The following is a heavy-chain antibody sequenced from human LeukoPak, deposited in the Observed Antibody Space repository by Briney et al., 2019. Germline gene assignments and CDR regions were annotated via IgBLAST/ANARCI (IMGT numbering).Heavy chain of an antibody. CDR2: ISAYNGNT. Sequence: ASVKVSCKASGYTFTSYGISWVRQAPGQGLEWMGWISAYNGNTNYAQKLQSRVTMTTDTSTSTAYMELRSLRSDDTAVYYCAREGYNWNYPTPIDYWGQGTLVTVSS. D-gene: IGHD1-7*01. CDR3: AREGYNWNYPTPIDY. J-gene: IGHJ4*02. V-gene: IGHV1-18*01. CDR1: GYTFTSYG.